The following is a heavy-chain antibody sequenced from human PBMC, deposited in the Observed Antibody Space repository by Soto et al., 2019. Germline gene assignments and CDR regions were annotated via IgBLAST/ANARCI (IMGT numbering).Heavy chain of an antibody. V-gene: IGHV1-18*04. CDR3: ASSTYYYGSGSFHFDY. D-gene: IGHD3-10*01. CDR2: ISAYDGNT. J-gene: IGHJ4*02. Sequence: AAAKVACKASCYTFTSDGIRWVRQALGQGLEWMGWISAYDGNTNYAQKLQGRFTMTTDTSTSTPYMELSSLRSDDTAVYYCASSTYYYGSGSFHFDYWGQGPLVTVSS. CDR1: CYTFTSDG.